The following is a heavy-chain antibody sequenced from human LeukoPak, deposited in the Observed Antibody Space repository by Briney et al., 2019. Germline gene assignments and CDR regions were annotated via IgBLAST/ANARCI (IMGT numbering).Heavy chain of an antibody. CDR1: GGSISNYY. J-gene: IGHJ2*01. D-gene: IGHD2-21*02. CDR3: ARHYCGGDCYSRWYFDL. CDR2: VYSSGST. Sequence: PSETLSLTCTVSGGSISNYYGSWIRQPAGKGLEWIGRVYSSGSTNYNPSLKSRVTMSVDTSKNQFSLKLSSVTAADTAVYYCARHYCGGDCYSRWYFDLWGRGTLVTVSS. V-gene: IGHV4-4*07.